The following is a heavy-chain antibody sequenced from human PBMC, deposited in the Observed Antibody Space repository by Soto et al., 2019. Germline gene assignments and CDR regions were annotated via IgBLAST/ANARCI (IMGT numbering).Heavy chain of an antibody. CDR2: IYPGDSDT. J-gene: IGHJ2*01. V-gene: IGHV5-51*01. D-gene: IGHD3-22*01. Sequence: PGESLRISCNGFGCSFTSYWIGWVRQMPGKGLEWMGIIYPGDSDTRYSPSFQGQVTISADKSISTAYLQWSSLKASDTAMYYCARVYDSSGSYWYFDLWRRGTLVTGSS. CDR1: GCSFTSYW. CDR3: ARVYDSSGSYWYFDL.